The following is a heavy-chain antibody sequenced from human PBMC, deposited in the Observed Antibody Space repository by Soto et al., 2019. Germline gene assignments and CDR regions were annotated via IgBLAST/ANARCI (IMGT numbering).Heavy chain of an antibody. D-gene: IGHD3-9*01. Sequence: QITLKESGPTLVKPTQTLTLTCTFSGFSLSTSGVGVGWIRQPPGKALEWLALIYWDDDKRYSPSLKSRLTITKDTSKNQVVLTMTNMDPVDTATYYCAHRNVLRYFEDWFDPWGQGTPVTVSS. CDR1: GFSLSTSGVG. CDR3: AHRNVLRYFEDWFDP. J-gene: IGHJ5*02. V-gene: IGHV2-5*02. CDR2: IYWDDDK.